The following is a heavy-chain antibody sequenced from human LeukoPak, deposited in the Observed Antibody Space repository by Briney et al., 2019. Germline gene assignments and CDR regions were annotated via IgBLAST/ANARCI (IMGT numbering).Heavy chain of an antibody. Sequence: GGSLRLSCAASGFTFSSYGMHWVRQAPGKGLEWVAVISYDGSNKYYADSVKGRFTTSRDNSKNTLYLQMNSLRAEDTAVYYCAKDRDGSFDYWGQGTLVTVSS. CDR3: AKDRDGSFDY. V-gene: IGHV3-30*18. CDR1: GFTFSSYG. D-gene: IGHD5-24*01. J-gene: IGHJ4*02. CDR2: ISYDGSNK.